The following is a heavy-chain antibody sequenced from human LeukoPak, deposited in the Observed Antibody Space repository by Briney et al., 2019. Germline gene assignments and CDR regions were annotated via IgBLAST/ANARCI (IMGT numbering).Heavy chain of an antibody. D-gene: IGHD2-21*02. Sequence: GGSLRLSCAPSGFTFSTYWMHWVRQAPGKGLVWVSRITSDGTSTSHADSVKGRFTISRDNAKNTLYQQMNSLRAEDTAVYYCARGDAKALDFWGQGTLVTVTA. CDR1: GFTFSTYW. V-gene: IGHV3-74*01. J-gene: IGHJ4*02. CDR2: ITSDGTST. CDR3: ARGDAKALDF.